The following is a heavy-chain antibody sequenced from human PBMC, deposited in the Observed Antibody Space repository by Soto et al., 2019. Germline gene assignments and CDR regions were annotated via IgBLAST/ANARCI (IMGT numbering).Heavy chain of an antibody. V-gene: IGHV3-7*01. Sequence: GGSLRLSCAASGFTFSSYWMSWVRQAPGKGLEWVANIKQDGSEKYYVDSVKGRFTISRDNAKNTLYLQMNSLRAEDTAVYYCARGLYGSGVYYYYYYGMDVWGQGTTVTVSS. CDR1: GFTFSSYW. CDR2: IKQDGSEK. CDR3: ARGLYGSGVYYYYYYGMDV. D-gene: IGHD3-10*01. J-gene: IGHJ6*02.